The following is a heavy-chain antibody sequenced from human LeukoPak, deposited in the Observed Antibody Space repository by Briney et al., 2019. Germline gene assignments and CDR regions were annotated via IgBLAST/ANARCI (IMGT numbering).Heavy chain of an antibody. CDR3: AKVHRNYYMDV. CDR2: ISSSSSTI. D-gene: IGHD2-21*01. J-gene: IGHJ6*03. V-gene: IGHV3-48*01. Sequence: GGSLRLSCAASGFTFSSYNMNWVRQAPGKGLEWVSYISSSSSTIYYADSVKGRFTISRDNAKNSLYLQMNSLRAEDTAVYYCAKVHRNYYMDVWGKGTTVTISS. CDR1: GFTFSSYN.